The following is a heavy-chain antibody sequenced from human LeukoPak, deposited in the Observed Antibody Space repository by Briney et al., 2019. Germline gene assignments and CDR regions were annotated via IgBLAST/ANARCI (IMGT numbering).Heavy chain of an antibody. J-gene: IGHJ4*02. CDR3: TYSPDSFFDS. CDR2: IKSKTNGGTI. V-gene: IGHV3-15*05. D-gene: IGHD2-15*01. Sequence: GGSLRLSCAASGFTFTNYGMSWVRQAPGKGLEWVGRIKSKTNGGTIDYAAPVKGRFTISRDDSKNTLYLQMNSLKSEDTAVYYCTYSPDSFFDSWGRGTLVTVSS. CDR1: GFTFTNYG.